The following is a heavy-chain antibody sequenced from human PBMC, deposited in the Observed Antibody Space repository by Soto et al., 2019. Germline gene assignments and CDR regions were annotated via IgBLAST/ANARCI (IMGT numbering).Heavy chain of an antibody. CDR1: GFTFSSYS. J-gene: IGHJ6*03. V-gene: IGHV3-21*01. D-gene: IGHD7-27*01. CDR2: ISSSSSYI. Sequence: GGSLRLSCAASGFTFSSYSMNWVRQAPGKGLEWVSSISSSSSYIYYADSVKGRFTISRDNAKNSLYLQMNSLRAEDTAVYYCARGRTGELGLGYMDVWGKGTTVTVSS. CDR3: ARGRTGELGLGYMDV.